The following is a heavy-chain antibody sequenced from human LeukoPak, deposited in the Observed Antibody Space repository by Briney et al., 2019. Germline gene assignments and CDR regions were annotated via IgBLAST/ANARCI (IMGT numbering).Heavy chain of an antibody. Sequence: GASVKVSCKASGYTITSHYMHWVRQAPGQGLEWMGITNPSGGTSRYAQNFQGRVTMTRDTSTSTVYMELSSLRSEDTAVYYCARDRGYFPMDGYSSGWFDYWGQGTLVTVSS. J-gene: IGHJ4*02. CDR2: TNPSGGTS. CDR3: ARDRGYFPMDGYSSGWFDY. D-gene: IGHD6-19*01. CDR1: GYTITSHY. V-gene: IGHV1-46*01.